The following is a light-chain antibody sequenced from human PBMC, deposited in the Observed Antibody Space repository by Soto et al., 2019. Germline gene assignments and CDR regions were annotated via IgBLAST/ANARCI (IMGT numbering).Light chain of an antibody. V-gene: IGKV3D-20*02. Sequence: DIVLTQSPGTLSLSPGESATLSCRASQSVDSTYIAWYQQKPGQAPRLLIYGASGRATGIPDRFSGSGSGTDFTLNISSVEPEDFGVYYCQQRSDWPPITFGQGTRLEIK. CDR1: QSVDSTY. CDR2: GAS. CDR3: QQRSDWPPIT. J-gene: IGKJ5*01.